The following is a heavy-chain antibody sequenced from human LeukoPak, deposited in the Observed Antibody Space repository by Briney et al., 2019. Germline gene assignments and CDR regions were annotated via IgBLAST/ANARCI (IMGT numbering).Heavy chain of an antibody. CDR2: IRSKTDGGTT. J-gene: IGHJ5*02. CDR3: TRDRFYVWFDP. D-gene: IGHD3-16*01. CDR1: GFTFSNAW. V-gene: IGHV3-15*01. Sequence: GGSLRLSCAASGFTFSNAWMSWVRQAPGKGLEWVGRIRSKTDGGTTQYAASVKGRFTISRDDSKSIAYLQMNSLKTEDTAVYYCTRDRFYVWFDPWGQGTLVTVSS.